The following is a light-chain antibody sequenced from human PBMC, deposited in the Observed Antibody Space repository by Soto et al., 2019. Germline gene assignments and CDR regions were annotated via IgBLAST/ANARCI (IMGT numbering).Light chain of an antibody. V-gene: IGKV3-20*01. CDR3: QQYHTSPVT. J-gene: IGKJ1*01. Sequence: IVLTQNPGTLSLSPGERATLSCSASQRVSSGYLAWYQQKPGQTPRLLIYGASGRATGIPDRFSGSGSGTDFTLTISRLEPEDFAVYYCQQYHTSPVTFGQGTKVDI. CDR1: QRVSSGY. CDR2: GAS.